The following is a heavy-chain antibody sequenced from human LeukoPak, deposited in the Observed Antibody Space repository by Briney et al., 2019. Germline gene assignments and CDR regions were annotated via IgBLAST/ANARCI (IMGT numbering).Heavy chain of an antibody. CDR2: IKQDGSEK. D-gene: IGHD2-21*02. CDR3: ARGPTYCGGACYYYFDY. Sequence: GGSLRLSCAASGFTFSNAWMSWVRQAPGKGLEWVANIKQDGSEKYYVDSVKGRFTISRDNAKNSLYLQMNSLRAEDTAVYYCARGPTYCGGACYYYFDYWGQGTLVTVSS. V-gene: IGHV3-7*01. CDR1: GFTFSNAW. J-gene: IGHJ4*02.